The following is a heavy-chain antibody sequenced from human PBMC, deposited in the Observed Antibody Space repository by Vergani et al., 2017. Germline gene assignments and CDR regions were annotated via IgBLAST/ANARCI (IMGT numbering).Heavy chain of an antibody. Sequence: QLQLQESGPGLVKPSETLSLTCTVSGGSISSSSYYWGWIRQPPGKGLEWIGSIYYSGSTYYNPSLKSRVTIFVDTSKNQFSLKLSSVTAADTAVYYCARRHDDCWSGKGYFDYWGQGTLVTGSS. V-gene: IGHV4-39*01. CDR1: GGSISSSSYY. J-gene: IGHJ4*02. CDR2: IYYSGST. D-gene: IGHD3-3*01. CDR3: ARRHDDCWSGKGYFDY.